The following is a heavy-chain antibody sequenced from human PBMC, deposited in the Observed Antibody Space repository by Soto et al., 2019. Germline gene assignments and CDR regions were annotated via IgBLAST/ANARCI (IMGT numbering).Heavy chain of an antibody. D-gene: IGHD3-9*01. CDR1: GYSFTSYW. CDR3: ARWGSYYDILTGYSRFDP. J-gene: IGHJ5*02. Sequence: GESLKISCKGSGYSFTSYWIGWVRQMPGKGLEWMGIIYPGDSDTRYSPSFQGQVTISADKSISTAYLQWSSLKASDTAMYYCARWGSYYDILTGYSRFDPWGQGTLVTVSS. V-gene: IGHV5-51*01. CDR2: IYPGDSDT.